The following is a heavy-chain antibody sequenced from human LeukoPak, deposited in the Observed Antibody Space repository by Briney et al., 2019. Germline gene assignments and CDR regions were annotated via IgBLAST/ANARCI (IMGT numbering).Heavy chain of an antibody. Sequence: GGSLRLSCAASGFTFSSYWMHWIRQAPGKGLVWVSRINTDGSSTSYADSVKGRFTISRDNAKNTLYLQMDSLRAEDTALYYCAKLRAPPADYYDYWGQGALVTVSS. V-gene: IGHV3-74*01. CDR1: GFTFSSYW. J-gene: IGHJ4*02. CDR3: AKLRAPPADYYDY. CDR2: INTDGSST. D-gene: IGHD6-6*01.